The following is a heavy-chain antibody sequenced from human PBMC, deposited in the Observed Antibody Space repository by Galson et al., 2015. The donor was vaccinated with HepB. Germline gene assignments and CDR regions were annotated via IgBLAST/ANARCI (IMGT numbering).Heavy chain of an antibody. CDR3: ARDGYLGLVYYFDY. CDR2: TYYRSQWYH. Sequence: CAISGDSVSSDSSAWNWIRQSPSRGLEWLGRTYYRSQWYHDYSGSLQSRITINAETSTNQFFLQLDSVTPEDTAVYYCARDGYLGLVYYFDYWGQGTLVTVSS. CDR1: GDSVSSDSSA. J-gene: IGHJ4*02. D-gene: IGHD6-25*01. V-gene: IGHV6-1*01.